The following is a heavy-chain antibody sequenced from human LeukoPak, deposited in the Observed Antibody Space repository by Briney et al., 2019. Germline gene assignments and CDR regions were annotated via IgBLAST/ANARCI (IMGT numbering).Heavy chain of an antibody. J-gene: IGHJ4*02. V-gene: IGHV3-48*01. CDR3: ARDPGDNHPSYYFDY. Sequence: PGESLRLSCAAPGFTFKKYWMNWVRQVPGKGLEWVSYITSSGGTIYYADSVKGRFTISRDNAKNSLYLQVNSLRAEDTAVYYCARDPGDNHPSYYFDYWGQGTLVTVSS. CDR2: ITSSGGTI. D-gene: IGHD4-17*01. CDR1: GFTFKKYW.